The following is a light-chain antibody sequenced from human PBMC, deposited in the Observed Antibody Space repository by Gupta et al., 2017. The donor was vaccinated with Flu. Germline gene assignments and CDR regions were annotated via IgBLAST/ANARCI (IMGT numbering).Light chain of an antibody. V-gene: IGKV3-11*01. Sequence: PAPVSWPPGTRATLSWSASQSVSSYLAWYPQKPGQAPRLLIYDASNRATGIPARFSGSWSGTEFTLTISSLEPEEFAVYYCQQRSNWPGTFGHGTKVDIK. CDR2: DAS. CDR3: QQRSNWPGT. J-gene: IGKJ3*01. CDR1: QSVSSY.